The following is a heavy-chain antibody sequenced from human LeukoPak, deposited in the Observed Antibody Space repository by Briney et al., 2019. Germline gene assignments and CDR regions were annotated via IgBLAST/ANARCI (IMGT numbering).Heavy chain of an antibody. J-gene: IGHJ6*02. Sequence: ASVKVSCKPSGYTFTDYYIHWVRQAPGPGLEWMGWINPDSGDTNYARTFQGRVTLTRDTSISTAYMELSSLRSDDTAIYYCARGSIKTTVAPQGLGVWGQGTTVTFSS. CDR3: ARGSIKTTVAPQGLGV. CDR1: GYTFTDYY. CDR2: INPDSGDT. D-gene: IGHD1-1*01. V-gene: IGHV1-2*02.